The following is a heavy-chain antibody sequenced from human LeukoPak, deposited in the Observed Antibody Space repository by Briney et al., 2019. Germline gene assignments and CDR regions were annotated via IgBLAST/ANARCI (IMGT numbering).Heavy chain of an antibody. CDR3: ARGYSSGWYSDRFDP. D-gene: IGHD6-19*01. CDR1: GYTFTSYY. Sequence: ASVKVSCKASGYTFTSYYMHWVRQAPGQGLEWMGIINPSGGSTSYAQKFQGRVTMTRDMSTSTVYMELSSLRSEDTAVYYCARGYSSGWYSDRFDPWGQGTLVTVSS. CDR2: INPSGGST. V-gene: IGHV1-46*01. J-gene: IGHJ5*02.